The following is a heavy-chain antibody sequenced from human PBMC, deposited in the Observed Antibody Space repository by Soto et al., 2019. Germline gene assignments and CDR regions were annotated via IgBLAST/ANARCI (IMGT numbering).Heavy chain of an antibody. J-gene: IGHJ6*02. CDR2: IYPGDSDT. CDR1: GYSFTSYW. D-gene: IGHD6-13*01. Sequence: GESLKISCKGSGYSFTSYWIGWVRQMPGKGLEWMGIIYPGDSDTRYSPSFQGQVTISADKSISTAYLQWSSLKASDTAMYYCARLRKAAGPAEYYYYGMDVWGQGTTVTVSS. CDR3: ARLRKAAGPAEYYYYGMDV. V-gene: IGHV5-51*01.